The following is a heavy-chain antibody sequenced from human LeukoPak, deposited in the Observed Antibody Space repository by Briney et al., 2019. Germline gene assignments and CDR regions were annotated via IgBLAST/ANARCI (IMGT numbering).Heavy chain of an antibody. CDR3: AKGPLVVAAGSYYYYMDV. CDR2: ISGSGGST. CDR1: GFTFSSYA. J-gene: IGHJ6*03. V-gene: IGHV3-23*01. Sequence: GGSLRLSCAASGFTFSSYAMSWVRQAPGKGLEWVSAISGSGGSTYYADSVKGRFTISRDNSKNTLYLQMNSLRAEDTAVYYCAKGPLVVAAGSYYYYMDVWGKGTTVTVSS. D-gene: IGHD6-13*01.